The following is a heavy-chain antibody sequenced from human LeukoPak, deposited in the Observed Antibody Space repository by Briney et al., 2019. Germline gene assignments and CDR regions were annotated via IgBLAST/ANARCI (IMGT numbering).Heavy chain of an antibody. J-gene: IGHJ4*02. Sequence: SETLSLTCTVSGGSISSYYWSWIRQPPGKGLEWIGYIYYSGSTNFNPSLKSRVTISVDTSKNQFSLKLSSVTAADTAVCYCARSRGWLPHYWGQGTLVTVSS. D-gene: IGHD3-22*01. CDR3: ARSRGWLPHY. CDR1: GGSISSYY. V-gene: IGHV4-59*01. CDR2: IYYSGST.